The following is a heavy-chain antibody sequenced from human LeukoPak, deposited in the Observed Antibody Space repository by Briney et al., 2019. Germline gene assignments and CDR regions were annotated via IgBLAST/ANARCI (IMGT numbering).Heavy chain of an antibody. CDR3: ARGSGPVTPYYYYGMDV. D-gene: IGHD1-14*01. CDR2: ISYDGSNK. V-gene: IGHV3-30-3*01. Sequence: GRSLRLSCAASGFTFSSYALHWVRQAPVKGLEWVAVISYDGSNKYYADSVKGRFTISRDNSKNTLYLQMNSLRAEDTAVYYCARGSGPVTPYYYYGMDVWGQGTTVTVSS. J-gene: IGHJ6*02. CDR1: GFTFSSYA.